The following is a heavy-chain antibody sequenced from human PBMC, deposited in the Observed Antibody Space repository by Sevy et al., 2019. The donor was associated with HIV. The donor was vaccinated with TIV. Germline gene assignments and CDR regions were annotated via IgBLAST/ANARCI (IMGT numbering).Heavy chain of an antibody. CDR2: IRSKAYDGTT. Sequence: GGSLRLSCTASGFTFGDYAMSWVRQAPGKGLEWVGFIRSKAYDGTTEYAASVKGRFTISRDDSKIIAYLQMNSLKTEDTAVYYCTRDIGSITEYYYYYYGMDVWGQGTTVTVSS. J-gene: IGHJ6*02. CDR1: GFTFGDYA. V-gene: IGHV3-49*04. D-gene: IGHD1-20*01. CDR3: TRDIGSITEYYYYYYGMDV.